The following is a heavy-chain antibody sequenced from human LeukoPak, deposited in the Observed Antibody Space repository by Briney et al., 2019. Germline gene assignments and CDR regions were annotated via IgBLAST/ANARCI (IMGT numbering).Heavy chain of an antibody. CDR1: GGSFSGYY. V-gene: IGHV4-34*01. CDR3: ARSYYYDSSGYYCPFDY. CDR2: INHSGST. D-gene: IGHD3-22*01. J-gene: IGHJ4*02. Sequence: SETLSLTCAVYGGSFSGYYWSWIRQPPGKGLEWIGEINHSGSTNYNPSLKSRVTISVDTSKNQFSLKLSSVTAADTAVYYCARSYYYDSSGYYCPFDYWGQGTLVTVSS.